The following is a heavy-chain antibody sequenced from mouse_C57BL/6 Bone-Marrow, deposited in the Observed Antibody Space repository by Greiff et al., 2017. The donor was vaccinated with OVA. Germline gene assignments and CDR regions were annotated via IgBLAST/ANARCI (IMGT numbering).Heavy chain of an antibody. D-gene: IGHD2-12*01. Sequence: VQLQESGPELVKPGASVKISCKASGYAFTSSWMNWVKQRPGQGLEWIGRIYPGDGGTNYNGKFKGKATLTADKSSSTAYMQLSRLTSEDSAVYFGERHDDCYERSYFENWDRGKGLTVSA. J-gene: IGHJ2*03. CDR1: GYAFTSSW. V-gene: IGHV1-82*01. CDR3: ERHDDCYERSYFEN. CDR2: IYPGDGGT.